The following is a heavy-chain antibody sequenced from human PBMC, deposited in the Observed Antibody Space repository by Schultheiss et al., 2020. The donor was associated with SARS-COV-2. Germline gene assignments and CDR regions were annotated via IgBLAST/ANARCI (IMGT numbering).Heavy chain of an antibody. CDR2: INHSGST. CDR3: ARANQLLYDYYYYGMDV. CDR1: GGSFSGYY. J-gene: IGHJ6*02. D-gene: IGHD2-2*02. V-gene: IGHV4-34*01. Sequence: SETLSLTCAVYGGSFSGYYWSWIRQPPGKGLEWIGEINHSGSTNYNPSLKSRVTISVDTSKNQFSLKPCSVTAADTAVYYCARANQLLYDYYYYGMDVWGQEATVTVSS.